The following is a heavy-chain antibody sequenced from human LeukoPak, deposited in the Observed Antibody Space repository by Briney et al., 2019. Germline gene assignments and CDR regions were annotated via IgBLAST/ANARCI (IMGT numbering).Heavy chain of an antibody. D-gene: IGHD2-2*01. V-gene: IGHV4-34*01. CDR2: INHSGST. Sequence: SETLSLTCAVDGGSFSGYYWSWIRQPPGKGLEWIGEINHSGSTNYNPSLKSRVTISVDTSKNQFSLKLSSVTAADTAVYYCARGHPRYCSSTSCYGGWFDPWGQGTLVTVSS. J-gene: IGHJ5*02. CDR3: ARGHPRYCSSTSCYGGWFDP. CDR1: GGSFSGYY.